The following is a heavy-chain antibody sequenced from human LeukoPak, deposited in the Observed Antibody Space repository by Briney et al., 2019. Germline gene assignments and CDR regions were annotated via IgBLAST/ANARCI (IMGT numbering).Heavy chain of an antibody. CDR1: GYTFTGYH. CDR2: IIPILGIA. J-gene: IGHJ5*02. V-gene: IGHV1-69*04. D-gene: IGHD1-26*01. Sequence: SVKVSCKASGYTFTGYHVHWVRQAPGQGLEWMGRIIPILGIANYAQKFQGRVTITADKSTSTAYMELSSLRSEDTAVYYCAREYSGSPNWFDPWGQGTLVTVSS. CDR3: AREYSGSPNWFDP.